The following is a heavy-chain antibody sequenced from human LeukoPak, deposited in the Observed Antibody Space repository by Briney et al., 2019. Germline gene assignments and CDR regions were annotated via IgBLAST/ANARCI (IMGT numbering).Heavy chain of an antibody. CDR3: ARVGKAVYYYYYMDV. J-gene: IGHJ6*03. CDR2: IYFSGTT. Sequence: SETLSLTCTVSGGSISSGGFYWSWIRQPPGKGLEWIGSIYFSGTTYYNPSLKSRLTISVDTSKNHFSLKLSSVTAADTAVYYCARVGKAVYYYYYMDVWGKGTTVTVSS. V-gene: IGHV4-31*03. CDR1: GGSISSGGFY. D-gene: IGHD4-23*01.